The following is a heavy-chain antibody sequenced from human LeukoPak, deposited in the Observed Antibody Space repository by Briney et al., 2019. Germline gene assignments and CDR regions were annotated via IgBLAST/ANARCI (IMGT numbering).Heavy chain of an antibody. V-gene: IGHV1-2*02. J-gene: IGHJ4*02. D-gene: IGHD1-1*01. CDR1: GYTFTGYY. CDR2: INPSSGGT. Sequence: GASVKVSCKASGYTFTGYYIHWVRQAPGQGLEWLGWINPSSGGTNYVQRFWGRVTMTRDTSTSTAYMELNRLTSDDTAVYYCARDQLNTLEGPGNWGQGTLVTVSS. CDR3: ARDQLNTLEGPGN.